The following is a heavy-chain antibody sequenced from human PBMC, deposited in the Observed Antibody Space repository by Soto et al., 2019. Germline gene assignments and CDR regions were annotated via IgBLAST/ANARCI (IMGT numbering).Heavy chain of an antibody. D-gene: IGHD2-2*01. V-gene: IGHV1-69*01. CDR1: GGTFSSYA. Sequence: QVQLVQSGAEVKKPGSSVKVSCKASGGTFSSYAISWVRQAPGQGLEWMGGIIPIVGTANYAQKFQGRVTITADESTSTAYMELSSLRSEDTAVYYCAREVRDSVVVPAAMLGSWFDPWGQGTLVTVSS. CDR2: IIPIVGTA. CDR3: AREVRDSVVVPAAMLGSWFDP. J-gene: IGHJ5*02.